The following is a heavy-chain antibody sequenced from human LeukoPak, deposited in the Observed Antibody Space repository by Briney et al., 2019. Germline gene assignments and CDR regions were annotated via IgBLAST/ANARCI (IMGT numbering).Heavy chain of an antibody. CDR2: ISYDGSNK. CDR3: ARDAYDFWSGYLRYFDY. D-gene: IGHD3-3*01. V-gene: IGHV3-30*03. CDR1: GFTFTSYG. J-gene: IGHJ4*02. Sequence: PGGSLRLSCAASGFTFTSYGMHWVRQAPGKGLEWVAVISYDGSNKYYADSVKGRFTISRDNAKNSLYLQMNSLRAEDTAVYYCARDAYDFWSGYLRYFDYWGQGTLVTVSS.